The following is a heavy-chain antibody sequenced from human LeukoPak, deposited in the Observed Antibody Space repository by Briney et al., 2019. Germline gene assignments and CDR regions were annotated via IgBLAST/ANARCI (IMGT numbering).Heavy chain of an antibody. Sequence: GGSLRLSCAASGFXFRTLAINWVRQAPGKGLEWVSTISDNGRSTHYADSVKGRFTISRDNSKNTLDLQMNSLRAEDTAIYYCARVVVGTNLDYCDYWGQGTLATVSS. CDR3: ARVVVGTNLDYCDY. CDR2: ISDNGRST. D-gene: IGHD1-1*01. J-gene: IGHJ4*02. CDR1: GFXFRTLA. V-gene: IGHV3-23*01.